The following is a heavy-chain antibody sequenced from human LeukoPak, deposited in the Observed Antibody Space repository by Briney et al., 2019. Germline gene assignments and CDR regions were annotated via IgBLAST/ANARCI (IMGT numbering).Heavy chain of an antibody. Sequence: GASVKVSCKASGYTFTGYYIHWVRQAPGQGLEWMGRINPNSDDTNYATRHQGRVTSTTDTSISTAHLGLCRLRSDDTAVYYCARSPIYSDSSGYYYVSDSWGQGTLVTVSS. V-gene: IGHV1-2*01. CDR1: GYTFTGYY. D-gene: IGHD3-22*01. CDR3: ARSPIYSDSSGYYYVSDS. CDR2: INPNSDDT. J-gene: IGHJ4*02.